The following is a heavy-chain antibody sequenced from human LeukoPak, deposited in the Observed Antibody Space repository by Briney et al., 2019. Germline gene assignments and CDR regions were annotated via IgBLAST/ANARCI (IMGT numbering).Heavy chain of an antibody. J-gene: IGHJ4*02. CDR2: INGIGGST. V-gene: IGHV3-23*01. CDR1: GFTFSTYA. CDR3: AKLVAVGATYFDY. Sequence: GGSLRLSCAASGFTFSTYAMSWVRQAPGKGLEWVSAINGIGGSTYYADSVKGRFTISRDDSKNTLYLQMNSLRAEDTAIYYCAKLVAVGATYFDYWGQGTLVTVSS. D-gene: IGHD1-26*01.